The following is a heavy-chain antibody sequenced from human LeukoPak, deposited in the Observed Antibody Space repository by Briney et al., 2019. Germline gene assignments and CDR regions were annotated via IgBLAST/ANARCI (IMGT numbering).Heavy chain of an antibody. Sequence: SVKVSCKASGGTFSSYAISWVRQAPGQGLEWMGRIIPIFGTANYAQKFQGRVTITTDESTSTAYMELSGLRSEDTAVYYCARGVGVHYYDSSGYSMGYWGQGTLVTVSS. V-gene: IGHV1-69*05. D-gene: IGHD3-22*01. CDR1: GGTFSSYA. CDR3: ARGVGVHYYDSSGYSMGY. J-gene: IGHJ4*02. CDR2: IIPIFGTA.